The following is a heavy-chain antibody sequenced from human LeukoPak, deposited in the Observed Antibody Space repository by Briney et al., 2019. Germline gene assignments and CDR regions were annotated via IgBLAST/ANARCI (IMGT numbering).Heavy chain of an antibody. J-gene: IGHJ4*02. Sequence: GGSLRLSCAASGFTLSTYGMHWVRQAPGKGLEWVAVISYDGSNKYYADSVKGRFTISRDNSKNTLYLQMNSLRAEDTAVYYCAKDTGYDSSGYLDYWGQGTLVTVSS. CDR2: ISYDGSNK. CDR3: AKDTGYDSSGYLDY. V-gene: IGHV3-30*18. CDR1: GFTLSTYG. D-gene: IGHD3-22*01.